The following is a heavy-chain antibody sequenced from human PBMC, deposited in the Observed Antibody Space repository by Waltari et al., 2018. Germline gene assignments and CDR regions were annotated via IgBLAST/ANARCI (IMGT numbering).Heavy chain of an antibody. J-gene: IGHJ4*02. CDR3: ARYFDY. CDR1: GYSISSGYY. CDR2: IYHSGST. V-gene: IGHV4-38-2*01. Sequence: QVQLQESGPGLVKPSETLSLTCAVSGYSISSGYYWGWIRQPPGKGLEWIGSIYHSGSTYDNPSRKSRVTISVDTSKNQFSLKLSSVTAADTAVYYCARYFDYWGQGTLVIVSS.